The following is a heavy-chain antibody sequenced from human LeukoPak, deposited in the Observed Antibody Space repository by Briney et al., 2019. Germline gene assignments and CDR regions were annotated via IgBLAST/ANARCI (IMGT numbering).Heavy chain of an antibody. CDR1: GFTFSSYS. J-gene: IGHJ4*02. CDR2: ISSSSSYI. Sequence: GGSLRLSCAASGFTFSSYSMNWVRQAPGKGLEWVSSISSSSSYIYYADSVKGRFTISRDNAKNSLYLQMNSLRAEDTAVYYCARGGYYYDSSGYLFDYWGQGTLVTVS. V-gene: IGHV3-21*01. CDR3: ARGGYYYDSSGYLFDY. D-gene: IGHD3-22*01.